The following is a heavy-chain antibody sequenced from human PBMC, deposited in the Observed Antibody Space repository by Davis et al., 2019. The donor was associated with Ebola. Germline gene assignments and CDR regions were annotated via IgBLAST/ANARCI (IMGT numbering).Heavy chain of an antibody. V-gene: IGHV5-51*01. CDR1: GYTFPSHW. D-gene: IGHD3-22*01. CDR2: IYPGDSDT. J-gene: IGHJ4*02. CDR3: ARAPYYYDVSGFYVDY. Sequence: GESLKISCKGSGYTFPSHWIGWVRQMPGKGLDWMGIIYPGDSDTRYSPSFVGQVIFSADKSISTAYLQWSSLKASDTATYYCARAPYYYDVSGFYVDYWGQGTLVTVSS.